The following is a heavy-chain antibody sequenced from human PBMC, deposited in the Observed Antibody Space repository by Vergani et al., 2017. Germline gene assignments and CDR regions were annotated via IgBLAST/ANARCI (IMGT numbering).Heavy chain of an antibody. Sequence: QVQLVQSGAEVGKPGSSVKVSCKASGGTFSSYSINWVRQAPGQGLEWMGAIIPFFGTANYAQQFQGRVTFTADDSTTTAYMELTSLRSEDTAVYYCARDSRYCSSTSCYVGRDWFDPWGQGTLVTVSS. D-gene: IGHD2-2*01. J-gene: IGHJ5*02. CDR3: ARDSRYCSSTSCYVGRDWFDP. V-gene: IGHV1-69*01. CDR2: IIPFFGTA. CDR1: GGTFSSYS.